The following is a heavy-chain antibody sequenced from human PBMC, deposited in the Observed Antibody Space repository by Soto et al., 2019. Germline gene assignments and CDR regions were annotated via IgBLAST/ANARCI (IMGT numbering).Heavy chain of an antibody. V-gene: IGHV1-8*01. CDR2: MNPNSGNG. D-gene: IGHD1-1*01. J-gene: IGHJ5*02. CDR1: GYTFTGYD. Sequence: ASVKVSCKASGYTFTGYDIYWVRQATGQGLEWMGWMNPNSGNGGYAQKFQGRVTMTRDTSTSTAYMELSSLTSDDTAIYYCARMETYGTLNWFDTWGQGTLVTVSA. CDR3: ARMETYGTLNWFDT.